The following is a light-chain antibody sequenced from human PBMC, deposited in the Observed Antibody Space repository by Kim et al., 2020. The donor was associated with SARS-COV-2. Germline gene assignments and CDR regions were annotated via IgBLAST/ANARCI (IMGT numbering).Light chain of an antibody. CDR3: NTRDSSGNQLV. CDR1: SLRSYY. Sequence: ALGQTDRITCQGDSLRSYYASWYQQKPGQAPVLVIYGKNNRPSGIPDRFSGSSSGNRASLTSTGAQAEEEADYYCNTRDSSGNQLVFGGGTQLTVL. CDR2: GKN. V-gene: IGLV3-19*01. J-gene: IGLJ2*01.